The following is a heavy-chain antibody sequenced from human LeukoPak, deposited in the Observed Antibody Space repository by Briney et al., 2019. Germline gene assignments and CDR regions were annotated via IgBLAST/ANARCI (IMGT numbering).Heavy chain of an antibody. D-gene: IGHD1/OR15-1a*01. Sequence: GASVKVSCTASAYTFTGYYMHWVQQAPGQGLEWMGWINPNSGGTNYAHKFQGRGTMTRDTSISTAYMELSRMRSDDTAGDYRARSGAGFWSNGPPRDYWGQGTLVTVLS. V-gene: IGHV1-2*03. J-gene: IGHJ4*02. CDR1: AYTFTGYY. CDR2: INPNSGGT. CDR3: ARSGAGFWSNGPPRDY.